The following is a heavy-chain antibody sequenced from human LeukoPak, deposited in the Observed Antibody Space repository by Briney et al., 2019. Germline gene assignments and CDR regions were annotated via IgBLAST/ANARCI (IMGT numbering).Heavy chain of an antibody. CDR1: GGSISSGGYY. Sequence: PSETLSLTCTVSGGSISSGGYYWSWIRQPPGKGLEWIGSIYYSGSTYYNPSLKSRVTISVDTSKNQFSLKLSSVTAADTAVYYCVERGYDGGRLHDYWGQGTLVTVSS. CDR2: IYYSGST. D-gene: IGHD5-12*01. V-gene: IGHV4-39*07. J-gene: IGHJ4*02. CDR3: VERGYDGGRLHDY.